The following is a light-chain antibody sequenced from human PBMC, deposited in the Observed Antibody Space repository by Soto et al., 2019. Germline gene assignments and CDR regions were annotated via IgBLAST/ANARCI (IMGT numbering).Light chain of an antibody. CDR3: HQRANWPQS. CDR2: DAS. Sequence: EIVLTQSPATLSLSPGERAILSCRASQSVSGYLAWYQQKPGQAPRLLIYDASNRATGIPARFSGSGSETDFTLTISSLEPEDFAVYYCHQRANWPQSFGQGTMVDI. J-gene: IGKJ1*01. CDR1: QSVSGY. V-gene: IGKV3-11*01.